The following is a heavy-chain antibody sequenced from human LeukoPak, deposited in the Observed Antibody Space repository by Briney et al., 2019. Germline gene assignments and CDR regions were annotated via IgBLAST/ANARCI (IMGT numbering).Heavy chain of an antibody. V-gene: IGHV3-30*18. Sequence: GRSLRLSCAASGFTFSSYGMHWVRQAPGKGLEWVAVIIYDGSNKYYADSVKGRFTISRDNSKNMLYLEMNSLKAEDTAVYYCAKDKYSGTYGFDSWGQGTLVTVSS. CDR2: IIYDGSNK. J-gene: IGHJ4*02. CDR3: AKDKYSGTYGFDS. D-gene: IGHD1-26*01. CDR1: GFTFSSYG.